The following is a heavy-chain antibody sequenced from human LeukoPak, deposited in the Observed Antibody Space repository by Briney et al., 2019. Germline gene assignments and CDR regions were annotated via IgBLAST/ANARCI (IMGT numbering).Heavy chain of an antibody. CDR3: ASPAYCGGDCYPYYYGMDV. Sequence: SETLSLTCAVSGGSIRNSSFYWGWIRQPPGKGLEWIASIYNSGTTYYNPSLKSRITISVDTSKNQFSLKLSSVTAADTAVYYCASPAYCGGDCYPYYYGMDVWGQGTTVTVSS. CDR1: GGSIRNSSFY. CDR2: IYNSGTT. D-gene: IGHD2-21*02. J-gene: IGHJ6*02. V-gene: IGHV4-39*01.